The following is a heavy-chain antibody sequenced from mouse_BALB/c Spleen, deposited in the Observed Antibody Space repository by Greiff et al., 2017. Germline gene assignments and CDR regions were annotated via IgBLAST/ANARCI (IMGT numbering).Heavy chain of an antibody. J-gene: IGHJ2*01. CDR2: ISSGGGST. Sequence: EVMLVESGGGLVKPGGSLKLSCAASGFAFSSYDMSWVRQTPEKRLEWVAYISSGGGSTYYPDTVKGRFTISRDNAKNTLYLQMSSLKSEDTAMYYCARRGGDYDGLDYWGQGTTLTVSS. CDR3: ARRGGDYDGLDY. V-gene: IGHV5-12-1*01. D-gene: IGHD2-4*01. CDR1: GFAFSSYD.